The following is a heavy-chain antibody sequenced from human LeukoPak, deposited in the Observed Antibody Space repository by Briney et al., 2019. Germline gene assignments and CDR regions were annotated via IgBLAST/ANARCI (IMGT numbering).Heavy chain of an antibody. CDR3: VRGTPTPRMDY. V-gene: IGHV7-4-1*02. CDR2: IDTTTGNP. Sequence: RASVKVSCKASGYPFNAHFLNWVRQATGQGLEWMGNIDTTTGNPRYAQDFTGRFVFSLDTSVSTAYLQITSLKADDTAAYYCVRGTPTPRMDYWGQGTQVTVSS. D-gene: IGHD1-1*01. J-gene: IGHJ4*02. CDR1: GYPFNAHF.